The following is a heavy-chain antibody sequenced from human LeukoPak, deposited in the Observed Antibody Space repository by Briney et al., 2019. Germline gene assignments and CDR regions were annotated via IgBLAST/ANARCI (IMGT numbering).Heavy chain of an antibody. D-gene: IGHD6-13*01. Sequence: SETLSLTCTVSGGSISSYYWSWIRQPPGKGLEWIGYIYYSGSTNYNPSLKSRVTISVDTSKNQFSLKLSSVTAADTAVYYCARGGSWYGYNWFDPWGQGTLVTVSS. CDR2: IYYSGST. CDR1: GGSISSYY. CDR3: ARGGSWYGYNWFDP. V-gene: IGHV4-59*01. J-gene: IGHJ5*02.